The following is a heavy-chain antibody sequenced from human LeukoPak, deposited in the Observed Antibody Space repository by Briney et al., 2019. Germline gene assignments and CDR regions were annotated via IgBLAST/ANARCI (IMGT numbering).Heavy chain of an antibody. CDR3: ARGPTTVTRAFDY. D-gene: IGHD4-17*01. J-gene: IGHJ4*02. CDR2: IYISGST. V-gene: IGHV4-59*10. Sequence: SETLSLTCAVYGGSFSGFYWSWIRQPAGKGLEWIGHIYISGSTNYNPSLKSRVTMSVDTSKNQFSLKLSSVTAADTAVYYCARGPTTVTRAFDYWGQGTLVTVSS. CDR1: GGSFSGFY.